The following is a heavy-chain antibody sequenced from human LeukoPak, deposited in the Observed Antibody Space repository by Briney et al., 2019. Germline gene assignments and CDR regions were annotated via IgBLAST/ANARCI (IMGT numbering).Heavy chain of an antibody. V-gene: IGHV4-59*01. CDR2: IYYSGST. CDR3: ASSDYYGSGSYWYYFDY. CDR1: GGSINSYY. D-gene: IGHD3-10*01. J-gene: IGHJ4*02. Sequence: PSETLSLTCTVSGGSINSYYWSWIRQPPGKGLEWIGYIYYSGSTNYNPSLKSRVTISVDTSKNQFSLRLSSVTAADTAVYYCASSDYYGSGSYWYYFDYWGQGTLVTVSS.